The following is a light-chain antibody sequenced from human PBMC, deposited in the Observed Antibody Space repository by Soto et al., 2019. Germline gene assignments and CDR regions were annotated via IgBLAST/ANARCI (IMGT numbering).Light chain of an antibody. CDR2: DAS. V-gene: IGKV3-11*01. Sequence: EIVLTQSPATLSLSPGERATRSCRASQSVNSYLAWYQQKPGQGPRLLIYDASNRATGIPARFSGSGSGTDFTLTISSLEPEDFAVYYCQQRSNWPALTFGGGTKVEIK. J-gene: IGKJ4*01. CDR1: QSVNSY. CDR3: QQRSNWPALT.